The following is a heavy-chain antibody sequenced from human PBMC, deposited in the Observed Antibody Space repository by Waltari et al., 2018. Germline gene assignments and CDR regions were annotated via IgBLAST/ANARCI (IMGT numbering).Heavy chain of an antibody. CDR1: RFTFGDYW. V-gene: IGHV3-74*01. Sequence: EVQLVESGGGLVQPGGPLRLSCAASRFTFGDYWLHRVRQPPGKGLEWVSRINSDGGYISYTDSVKGRFTISRDNAKNTLFLQLNSLRAEDTAVYYCARKGGHGYPYRPFYYDPWGPGTLVTVSP. CDR2: INSDGGYI. D-gene: IGHD2-2*03. CDR3: ARKGGHGYPYRPFYYDP. J-gene: IGHJ5*02.